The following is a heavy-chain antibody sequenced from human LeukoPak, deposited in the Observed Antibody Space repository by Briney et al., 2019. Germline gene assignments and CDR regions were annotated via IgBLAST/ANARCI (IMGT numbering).Heavy chain of an antibody. CDR3: AKDQHSTSLSYMDV. Sequence: GGSLRLSCAASGFSFSNYAMNWVRQAPGKGLDWVSTISGSGAVTYNGDSVKGRVTISRDNSKNTLYLQMTRLRAEDTAVYFCAKDQHSTSLSYMDVWGDGTTVTVSS. V-gene: IGHV3-23*01. J-gene: IGHJ6*03. D-gene: IGHD2-21*01. CDR1: GFSFSNYA. CDR2: ISGSGAVT.